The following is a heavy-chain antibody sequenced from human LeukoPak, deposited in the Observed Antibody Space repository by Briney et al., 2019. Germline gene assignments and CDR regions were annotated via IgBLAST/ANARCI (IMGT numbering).Heavy chain of an antibody. CDR1: GGSISSGSYY. CDR3: ARAGSYGDYSKVDYFDY. CDR2: INHSGST. Sequence: PSETLSLTCTVSGGSISSGSYYWSWIRQPPGKGLEWIGEINHSGSTNYNPSLKSRVTISVDTSKNQFSLKLSSVTAADTAVYYCARAGSYGDYSKVDYFDYWGQGTLVTVSS. J-gene: IGHJ4*02. V-gene: IGHV4-39*07. D-gene: IGHD4-17*01.